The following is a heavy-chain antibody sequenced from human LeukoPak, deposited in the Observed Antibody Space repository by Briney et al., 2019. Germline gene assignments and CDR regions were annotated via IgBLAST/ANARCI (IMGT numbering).Heavy chain of an antibody. CDR2: IYWGDDK. CDR1: GFSLSTSGVG. CDR3: GQSLYCSGGSCYSSAHYYFDY. Sequence: SGPTLVKPTQTLTLTCTFSGFSLSTSGVGVGWIRQPPGKALEWLALIYWGDDKRYSPSLKSRLTITKDTSKNQVVLTMTNMDPVDTTTYYWGQSLYCSGGSCYSSAHYYFDYWGQGTLVTVSS. J-gene: IGHJ4*02. D-gene: IGHD2-15*01. V-gene: IGHV2-5*02.